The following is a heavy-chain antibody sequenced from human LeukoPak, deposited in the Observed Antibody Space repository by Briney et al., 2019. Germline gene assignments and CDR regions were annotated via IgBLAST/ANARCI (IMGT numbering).Heavy chain of an antibody. J-gene: IGHJ3*02. CDR3: ATDSSGYYFAFDI. D-gene: IGHD3-22*01. CDR2: IYYSGST. CDR1: GGSISSYY. Sequence: SETLSLTCTVSGGSISSYYWSWIRQPPGKGLEWIGYIYYSGSTNYNPSLKSRVTISVDTSKNQFSLKLSSVTAADTAVYYCATDSSGYYFAFDIWGQGTMVTVSS. V-gene: IGHV4-59*08.